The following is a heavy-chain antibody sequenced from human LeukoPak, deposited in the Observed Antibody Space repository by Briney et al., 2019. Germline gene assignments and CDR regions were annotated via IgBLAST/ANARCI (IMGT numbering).Heavy chain of an antibody. CDR2: IYYSGST. D-gene: IGHD3-3*01. Sequence: PSETLSLTCAVYGGSFSGYYWSWIRQPPGKGLEWIGYIYYSGSTNYNPSLQSRVTISVDTSKNQFSLKLSSVTAADTAVYYCARSSLDFWSGYYLFPGFDYWGQGTLVTVSS. J-gene: IGHJ4*02. CDR3: ARSSLDFWSGYYLFPGFDY. CDR1: GGSFSGYY. V-gene: IGHV4-59*01.